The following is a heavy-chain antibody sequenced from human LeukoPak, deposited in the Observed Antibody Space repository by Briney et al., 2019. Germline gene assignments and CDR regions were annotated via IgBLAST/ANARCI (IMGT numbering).Heavy chain of an antibody. J-gene: IGHJ4*02. CDR2: IYYSGST. CDR1: GGSISSSSYY. Sequence: SETLSLTCTVSGGSISSSSYYWGWIRQPPGKGLEWIGSIYYSGSTYYNPSLKSRVTISVDTSKNQFSLKLSSVTAADTAVYYCARHYPHSEGPYGDYGLYFDYWGQGTLVTVSS. V-gene: IGHV4-39*01. CDR3: ARHYPHSEGPYGDYGLYFDY. D-gene: IGHD4-17*01.